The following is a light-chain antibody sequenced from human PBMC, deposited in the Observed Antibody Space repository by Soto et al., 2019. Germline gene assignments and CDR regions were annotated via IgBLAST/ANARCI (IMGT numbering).Light chain of an antibody. J-gene: IGKJ3*01. Sequence: EIVLTQSPGTLFLSPGERATLSCRASQSVSSNYLAWYQKRRGQPPRILIYAASIRATGIPDRFSGSGSGTDFTLTINRLEPEDFAVYYCQQYGSSPLTFGSGTKVDIK. CDR3: QQYGSSPLT. CDR2: AAS. V-gene: IGKV3-20*01. CDR1: QSVSSNY.